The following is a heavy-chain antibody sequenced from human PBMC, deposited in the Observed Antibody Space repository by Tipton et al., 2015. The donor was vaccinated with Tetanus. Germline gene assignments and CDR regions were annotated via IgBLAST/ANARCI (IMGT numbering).Heavy chain of an antibody. Sequence: QVQLVQSGAEVKKPGASVNVSCKASGYTFTSYFMQWVRQAPGQGLEWMGIINPSGGRTNYVQKFQGRLTMTRDKSTSTVYMELSSLRSEDTAVYYCASWSQVESFDIWGQGTMVTVS. CDR3: ASWSQVESFDI. CDR2: INPSGGRT. J-gene: IGHJ3*02. V-gene: IGHV1-46*01. D-gene: IGHD3-3*01. CDR1: GYTFTSYF.